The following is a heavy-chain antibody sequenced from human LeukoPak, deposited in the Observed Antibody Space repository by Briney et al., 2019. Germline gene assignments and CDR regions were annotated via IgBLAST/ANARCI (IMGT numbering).Heavy chain of an antibody. V-gene: IGHV3-30-3*01. D-gene: IGHD3-22*01. CDR1: GFTFSSYA. CDR2: ISYDGSNK. J-gene: IGHJ4*02. CDR3: AVYDSSGYVDY. Sequence: GGSLRLSCAASGFTFSSYAMHWVRQAPGKGLEWVAVISYDGSNKYYADSVKGRFTISRDNSKNTLYLHMNSLRAEDTAVYYCAVYDSSGYVDYWGQGTLVTVSS.